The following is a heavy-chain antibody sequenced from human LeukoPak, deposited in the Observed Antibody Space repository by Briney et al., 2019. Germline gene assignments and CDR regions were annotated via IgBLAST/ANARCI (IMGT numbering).Heavy chain of an antibody. D-gene: IGHD3-10*01. CDR1: GGFISSYY. V-gene: IGHV4-59*01. CDR2: IYSSGTT. J-gene: IGHJ4*02. Sequence: KPSETLSLTCTVSGGFISSYYWSWIRQPPGKGLEWIGYIYSSGTTNYNPSLKSRVTISLDTSKNQFSLKLSSVTAADTAVYYCARTSVSMVQGVIITGLFDYWGQGTLVTVSS. CDR3: ARTSVSMVQGVIITGLFDY.